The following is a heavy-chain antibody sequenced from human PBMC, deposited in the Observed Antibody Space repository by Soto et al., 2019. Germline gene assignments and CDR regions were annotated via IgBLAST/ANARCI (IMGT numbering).Heavy chain of an antibody. V-gene: IGHV3-33*01. Sequence: GGSLRLSCAASGFTFSSYGMHWVRQAPCKGLEWVAVIWYDGSNKYYADSVKGRFTISRDNSKNTLYLQMNSLRAEDTAVYYCARDLVTIFGVVNQKGPYYYYGMDVWGQGTTVTVSS. J-gene: IGHJ6*02. CDR2: IWYDGSNK. D-gene: IGHD3-3*01. CDR3: ARDLVTIFGVVNQKGPYYYYGMDV. CDR1: GFTFSSYG.